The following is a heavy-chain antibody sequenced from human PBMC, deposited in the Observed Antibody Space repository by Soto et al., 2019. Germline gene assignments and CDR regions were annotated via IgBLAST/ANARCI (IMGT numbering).Heavy chain of an antibody. CDR1: GGSVSSSNW. CDR3: ARGPVVFTRYYYDSSGRKYNWFDP. V-gene: IGHV4-4*02. Sequence: SETLSLTCAVSGGSVSSSNWWSWVRQPPGKGLEWIGEIYHSGSTYYNPSLRSRVTISVDTSKNQFSLKLSSVTAADTAVYYCARGPVVFTRYYYDSSGRKYNWFDPWGQGTLVTVSS. D-gene: IGHD3-22*01. J-gene: IGHJ5*02. CDR2: IYHSGST.